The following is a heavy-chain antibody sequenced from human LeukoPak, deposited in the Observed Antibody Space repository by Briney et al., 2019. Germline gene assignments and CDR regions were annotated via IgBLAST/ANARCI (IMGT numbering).Heavy chain of an antibody. CDR2: IKKDGSEK. J-gene: IGHJ4*02. CDR3: ARLREIPVFGVVTKSTSYFDY. Sequence: PGGSLRLSCAASGFTFSSYWMSWVRQAPGKGLEWVANIKKDGSEKNYVDSVKGRFTISRDNAKNSLYLQMNSLRAEDTAVYYCARLREIPVFGVVTKSTSYFDYWGQGTLVTVSS. D-gene: IGHD3-3*01. CDR1: GFTFSSYW. V-gene: IGHV3-7*01.